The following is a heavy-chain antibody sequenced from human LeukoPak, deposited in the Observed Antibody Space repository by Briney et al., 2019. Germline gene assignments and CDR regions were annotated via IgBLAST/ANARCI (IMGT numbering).Heavy chain of an antibody. CDR1: GGSFSGYY. CDR3: ARDLDGMDV. J-gene: IGHJ6*02. Sequence: SETLSLTCAVYGGSFSGYYWSWTRQSPGKGLEWIGEINHSGNTSYNPSLKSRVTISVDTSKNQFSLKLSSVTAADTAMYYCARDLDGMDVWGQGTTVTVSS. CDR2: INHSGNT. V-gene: IGHV4-34*01.